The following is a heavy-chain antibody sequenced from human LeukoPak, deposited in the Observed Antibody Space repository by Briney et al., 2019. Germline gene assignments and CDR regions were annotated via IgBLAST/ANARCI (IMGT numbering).Heavy chain of an antibody. CDR3: ARGSLYSSTWYFDY. D-gene: IGHD6-13*01. CDR2: IYSGGST. J-gene: IGHJ4*02. V-gene: IGHV3-66*01. CDR1: GFTVSSNY. Sequence: GGSLRLSCAASGFTVSSNYMSWVRQAPGKGLEWVSVIYSGGSTYYPDSVKGRFTISRDNSKNTLYLQMNSLRAEDTAVYYCARGSLYSSTWYFDYWGRGTLVTVSS.